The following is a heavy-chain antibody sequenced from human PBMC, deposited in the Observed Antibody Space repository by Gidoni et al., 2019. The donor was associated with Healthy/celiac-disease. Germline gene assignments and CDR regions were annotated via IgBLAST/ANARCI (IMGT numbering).Heavy chain of an antibody. D-gene: IGHD3-9*01. CDR2: VIPIFGTA. J-gene: IGHJ6*02. CDR3: ASWARRLYDIVTGYSVRYYYGMDV. Sequence: QVQLVQSGAEVKKPGSSVKVSCKASGGTFSSYAISWVRQAPGQGLEWMGGVIPIFGTANYAQKFQGRVTITADESTSTAYMELSSLRSEDTAVYYCASWARRLYDIVTGYSVRYYYGMDVWGQGTTVTVSS. V-gene: IGHV1-69*01. CDR1: GGTFSSYA.